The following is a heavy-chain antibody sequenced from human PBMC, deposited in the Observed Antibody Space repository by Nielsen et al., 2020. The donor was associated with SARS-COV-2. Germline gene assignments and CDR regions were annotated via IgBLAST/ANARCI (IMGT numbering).Heavy chain of an antibody. Sequence: GESLKISCAASGFTFSSLWMSWVRQVPGKGLEWVADIKPDGSEKFYVDSVKGRFTISRDNAKNSMSLQMNSLKSEDTAFYYCAKARDGYNYYFDYWGQGTLVTVSS. V-gene: IGHV3-7*03. CDR1: GFTFSSLW. CDR3: AKARDGYNYYFDY. J-gene: IGHJ4*02. D-gene: IGHD5-24*01. CDR2: IKPDGSEK.